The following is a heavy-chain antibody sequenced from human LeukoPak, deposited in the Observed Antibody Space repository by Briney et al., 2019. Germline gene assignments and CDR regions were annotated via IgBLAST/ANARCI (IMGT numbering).Heavy chain of an antibody. CDR1: GFTFSNYP. CDR2: INSDGSST. V-gene: IGHV3-74*01. J-gene: IGHJ6*03. CDR3: ARVSSGSYFGYYYYYMDV. Sequence: GGSLRLSCAASGFTFSNYPMSWARQAPGKGLVRVSRINSDGSSTSYADSVKGRFTISRDNAKNTLYLQMNSLRAEDTAVYYCARVSSGSYFGYYYYYMDVWGKGTTVTVSS. D-gene: IGHD1-26*01.